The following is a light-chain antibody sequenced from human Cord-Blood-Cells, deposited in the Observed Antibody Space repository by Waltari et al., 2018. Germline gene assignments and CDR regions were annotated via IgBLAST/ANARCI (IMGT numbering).Light chain of an antibody. CDR3: CSYAGSSTYV. CDR1: SSDVGSYNL. CDR2: EVS. J-gene: IGLJ1*01. Sequence: QSALTQPASVPGSPGQSITISCTGTSSDVGSYNLVSWYQQHPGKAPNLMIYEVSKRPSGVSNRFSGSKSGNTASLTISGLQAEDEADYYCCSYAGSSTYVFGTGTKVTVL. V-gene: IGLV2-23*02.